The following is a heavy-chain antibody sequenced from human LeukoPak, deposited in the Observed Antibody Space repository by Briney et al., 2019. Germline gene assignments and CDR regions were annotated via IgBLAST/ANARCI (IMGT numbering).Heavy chain of an antibody. CDR2: INAGNGYT. J-gene: IGHJ4*02. V-gene: IGHV1-3*01. CDR1: GYTFSSYA. D-gene: IGHD3-16*01. Sequence: ASVKVSCKASGYTFSSYAIHWVRQAPGQRLEWMGWINAGNGYTEYSQKFQGRVTISGDTSASTANMELSSLRSEDTAVYYCARDRGGASTVYWGQGTLVTVSS. CDR3: ARDRGGASTVY.